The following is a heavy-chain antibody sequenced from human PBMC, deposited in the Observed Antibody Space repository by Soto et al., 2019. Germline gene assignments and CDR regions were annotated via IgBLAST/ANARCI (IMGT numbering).Heavy chain of an antibody. J-gene: IGHJ6*02. V-gene: IGHV1-69*13. Sequence: SVKVSCKTSGGTFNTHAISWVRQAPGHGFEWMGGIVPIYGIPSHAQKFQGRVTITADEPTTTVYMELSSLRSDDTAVYYCARGPKWNARYYYYGMDAWGQGTTVTVSS. CDR3: ARGPKWNARYYYYGMDA. CDR1: GGTFNTHA. D-gene: IGHD1-1*01. CDR2: IVPIYGIP.